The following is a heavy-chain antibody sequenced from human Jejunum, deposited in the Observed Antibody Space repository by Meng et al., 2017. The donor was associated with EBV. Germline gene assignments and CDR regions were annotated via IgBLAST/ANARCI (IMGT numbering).Heavy chain of an antibody. D-gene: IGHD2-15*01. CDR1: GYTFTNYG. Sequence: QVQVGQAGGEVKEPGASVKVSCKASGYTFTNYGVSWVRQAPGQGLEWMGWISAYNGNTDYAQKLQGRVTMTTDTPTSTAYMELRSLRSDDTAVYYCTILSHCDGGICYSYDYWGQGTLVTVSS. V-gene: IGHV1-18*01. CDR2: ISAYNGNT. CDR3: TILSHCDGGICYSYDY. J-gene: IGHJ4*02.